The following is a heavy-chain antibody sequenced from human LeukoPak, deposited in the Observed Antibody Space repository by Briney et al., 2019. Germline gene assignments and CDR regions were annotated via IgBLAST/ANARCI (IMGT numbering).Heavy chain of an antibody. V-gene: IGHV1-2*02. CDR2: INPNSGGT. CDR3: AREAVAARPFSFDY. CDR1: GYTFTGYY. D-gene: IGHD6-6*01. J-gene: IGHJ4*02. Sequence: GASVKVSCKASGYTFTGYYMHWVRQAPGQGLEWMGWINPNSGGTNYAQKFQGRVTMTRDTSISTAYMELSRLRSDDTAVYYCAREAVAARPFSFDYWGQGTLVTVSS.